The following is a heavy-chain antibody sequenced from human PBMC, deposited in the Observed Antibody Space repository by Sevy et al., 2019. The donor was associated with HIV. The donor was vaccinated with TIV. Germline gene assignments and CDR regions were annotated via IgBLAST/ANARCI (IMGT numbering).Heavy chain of an antibody. D-gene: IGHD6-19*01. V-gene: IGHV3-53*01. CDR1: GFTVSSSY. CDR2: IYAGGTT. CDR3: AGDSSSDSLSSFDF. Sequence: GGSLRLSCAASGFTVSSSYMIWVRQAPGKGLEWVSVIYAGGTTYYADSVKGRFTISRDNSNNTLYLQINSLRADDTAVYFCAGDSSSDSLSSFDFWGQGTLVTVSS. J-gene: IGHJ4*02.